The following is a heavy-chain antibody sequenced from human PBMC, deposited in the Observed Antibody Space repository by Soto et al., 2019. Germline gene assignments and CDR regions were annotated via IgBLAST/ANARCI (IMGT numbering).Heavy chain of an antibody. Sequence: QVQLVQSGAEVKKPGSSVKVSCKASGGTFSSYAINWVRQAPGQGLEWMGGIIRILGTPDYAQRCQGRVTITADESTSTAYMEMSRLRSEDTAVYYCARQGSNEYYCYGMDVWGQGTTVTVSS. J-gene: IGHJ6*02. D-gene: IGHD3-10*01. V-gene: IGHV1-69*12. CDR3: ARQGSNEYYCYGMDV. CDR2: IIRILGTP. CDR1: GGTFSSYA.